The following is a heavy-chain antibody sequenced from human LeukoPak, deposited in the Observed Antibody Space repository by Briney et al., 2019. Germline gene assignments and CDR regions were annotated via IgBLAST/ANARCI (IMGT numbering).Heavy chain of an antibody. D-gene: IGHD6-13*01. V-gene: IGHV3-74*01. CDR3: ARVYGGSSSWIYYYYYYMDV. Sequence: GGSLRLACAASGFTFSSYWMHWVRQAPGKGLVWVSRINSDGSSTSYADSVKGRFTISRDNAKNTLYLQMNSLRAEDTAVYYCARVYGGSSSWIYYYYYYMDVWGKGTTVTVSS. CDR2: INSDGSST. J-gene: IGHJ6*03. CDR1: GFTFSSYW.